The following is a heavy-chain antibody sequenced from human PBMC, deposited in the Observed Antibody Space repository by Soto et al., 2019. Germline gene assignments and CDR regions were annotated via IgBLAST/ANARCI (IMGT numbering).Heavy chain of an antibody. CDR3: ARGSYCSGGSCYVTDNWFDP. Sequence: QVQLVESGGGVVQPGRSLRLSCAASGFTCSSYAMHWVRQAPGKGLEWVAVISYDGSNKYYADSVKGRFTISRDNSKTTLYLPMNSLRAEDTAVYYCARGSYCSGGSCYVTDNWFDPWGQGTLVTVSS. CDR2: ISYDGSNK. CDR1: GFTCSSYA. J-gene: IGHJ5*02. D-gene: IGHD2-15*01. V-gene: IGHV3-30-3*01.